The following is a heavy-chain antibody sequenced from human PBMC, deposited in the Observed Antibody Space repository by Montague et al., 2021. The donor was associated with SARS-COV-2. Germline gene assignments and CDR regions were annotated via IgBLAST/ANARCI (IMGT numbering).Heavy chain of an antibody. J-gene: IGHJ6*03. V-gene: IGHV1-8*01. CDR1: GYTFTGYD. Sequence: SVKVSCKASGYTFTGYDINWVRQATGQGLEWMGWMNPNSGNTGYAQKFQGRVTMTRNTSISTAYMELSSLRSEDTAVYYCARGKVDTAMVYYYYYMDVWGKGTTVTVSS. D-gene: IGHD5-18*01. CDR3: ARGKVDTAMVYYYYYMDV. CDR2: MNPNSGNT.